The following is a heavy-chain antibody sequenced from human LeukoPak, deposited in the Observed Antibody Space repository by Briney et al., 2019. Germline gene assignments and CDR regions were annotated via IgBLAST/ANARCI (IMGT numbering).Heavy chain of an antibody. V-gene: IGHV3-53*01. J-gene: IGHJ5*02. CDR1: GFTVSSNY. D-gene: IGHD5-18*01. Sequence: GGSLRLSCAASGFTVSSNYMIWARQAPGKGLECVSVIYSGGSTYYADSVKGRFTISRDNSKNTLYLQMNSLRAEDTAVYYCARGFGGYSYGAGWFDPWGEGTLVTVSS. CDR3: ARGFGGYSYGAGWFDP. CDR2: IYSGGST.